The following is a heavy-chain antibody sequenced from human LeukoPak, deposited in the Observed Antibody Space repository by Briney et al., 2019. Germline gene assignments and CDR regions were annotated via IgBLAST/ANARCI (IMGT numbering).Heavy chain of an antibody. CDR1: GYTFTSYD. D-gene: IGHD6-13*01. V-gene: IGHV1-8*01. Sequence: ASVKVSCKASGYTFTSYDINWVRQATGQGLEWMGWMNPNSGNTGYAQKFQGRVTMTRNTSISTAYMELSSLRSEDTAVYYSARDRDSGSWEYYYYYYGMDVWGQGTTVTVSS. CDR3: ARDRDSGSWEYYYYYYGMDV. CDR2: MNPNSGNT. J-gene: IGHJ6*02.